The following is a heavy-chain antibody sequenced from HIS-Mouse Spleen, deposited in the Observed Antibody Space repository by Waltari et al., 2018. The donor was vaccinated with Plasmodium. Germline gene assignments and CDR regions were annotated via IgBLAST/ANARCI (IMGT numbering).Heavy chain of an antibody. CDR3: ARVIPLGIPHFDY. CDR2: INHSGST. V-gene: IGHV4-34*01. CDR1: GGSFSGYY. Sequence: QVQLQQWGAGLLKPSETLSLTCAVYGGSFSGYYWSWIRPPPGKGLEWIGEINHSGSTNYNPALKSRVTISVDTSKNQFSLKLSSVTAADTAVYYCARVIPLGIPHFDYWGQGTLVTVSS. J-gene: IGHJ4*02. D-gene: IGHD7-27*01.